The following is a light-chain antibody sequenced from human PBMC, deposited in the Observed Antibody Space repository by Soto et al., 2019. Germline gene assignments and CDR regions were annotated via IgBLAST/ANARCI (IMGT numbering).Light chain of an antibody. CDR3: QQYNNRPE. V-gene: IGKV3-15*01. Sequence: IVMTQSPATLSLSQGERASLSCRASQSVSSNLAWYQQKPGRAPRRLIYGASTRATGIPARFSGSGSGTEFPLPISSLHSEDFAVNYCQQYNNRPEFGQGTKVDIK. CDR1: QSVSSN. J-gene: IGKJ1*01. CDR2: GAS.